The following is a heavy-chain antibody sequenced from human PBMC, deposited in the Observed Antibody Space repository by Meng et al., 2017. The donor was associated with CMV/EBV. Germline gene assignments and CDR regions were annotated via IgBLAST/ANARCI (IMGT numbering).Heavy chain of an antibody. J-gene: IGHJ4*02. CDR2: IWYDGSNK. CDR3: AKDLDPYSSSWGFDY. Sequence: GGSLRLSCAASGFTFSSYGMHWVRQAPGKGLEWVAVIWYDGSNKYYADSVKGRFTISRDNSKNTLYLQMNSLRAEDTAVYYCAKDLDPYSSSWGFDYWGQGTLVTVSS. D-gene: IGHD6-13*01. V-gene: IGHV3-33*06. CDR1: GFTFSSYG.